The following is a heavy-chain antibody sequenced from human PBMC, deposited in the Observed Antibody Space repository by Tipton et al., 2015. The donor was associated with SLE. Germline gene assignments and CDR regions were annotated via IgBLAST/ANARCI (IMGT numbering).Heavy chain of an antibody. CDR2: IYYSGST. D-gene: IGHD4-17*01. J-gene: IGHJ6*02. Sequence: TLSLTCTVSGGSMSSYYWSWIRQSPGKGLEWIGYIYYSGSTNYNPSLKSRVTISVDTSKNQFSLKLTSVAAADTAVYYCARDRGLGYGDFYYYYGMDVWGQGTTVTVPS. V-gene: IGHV4-59*01. CDR1: GGSMSSYY. CDR3: ARDRGLGYGDFYYYYGMDV.